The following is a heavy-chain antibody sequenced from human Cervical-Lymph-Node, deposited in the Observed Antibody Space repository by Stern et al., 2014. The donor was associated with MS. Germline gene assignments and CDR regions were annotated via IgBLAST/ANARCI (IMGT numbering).Heavy chain of an antibody. J-gene: IGHJ4*02. D-gene: IGHD4-23*01. CDR3: ARVGYGGNSAFDY. Sequence: EVQLVESGGGLVQPGGSLRLSCAASGFTFSSYWMHWVRQAPGKGLVWVSRIKRDGSSTSVADSVKGLFTISRDNAKNTLYLQMNSLRAEDTAVYDCARVGYGGNSAFDYWGQGTLVTVSS. V-gene: IGHV3-74*02. CDR1: GFTFSSYW. CDR2: IKRDGSST.